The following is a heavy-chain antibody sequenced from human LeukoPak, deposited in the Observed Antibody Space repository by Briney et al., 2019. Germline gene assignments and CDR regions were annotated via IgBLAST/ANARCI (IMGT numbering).Heavy chain of an antibody. D-gene: IGHD3-3*01. CDR1: GGSFSAYY. Sequence: PSETLSLTCAVYGGSFSAYYWSWIRQPPGKGLEWIGEINHSGSTNCNPSLKSRVTISVDTSKNQFSLKLSSVTAADTAVYYCARVWDDFWSGYFLPGRPHYYYMDVWGKGTTVTVSS. V-gene: IGHV4-34*01. J-gene: IGHJ6*03. CDR2: INHSGST. CDR3: ARVWDDFWSGYFLPGRPHYYYMDV.